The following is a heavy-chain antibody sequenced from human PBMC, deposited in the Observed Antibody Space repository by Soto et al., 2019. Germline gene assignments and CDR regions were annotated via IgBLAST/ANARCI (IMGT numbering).Heavy chain of an antibody. CDR2: ISYDGSNK. CDR3: ARYSGKYQGPIDY. CDR1: GFTFSHYG. V-gene: IGHV3-30*03. J-gene: IGHJ4*02. D-gene: IGHD1-26*01. Sequence: QVELVESGGGVVQPGRSLRLSCAASGFTFSHYGIHWVRQAPGKGLEWLAVISYDGSNKHYADSVKGRFTVSRDNSKSTLYLQINSLRAEDTAVYFCARYSGKYQGPIDYWGQGTLVTVSS.